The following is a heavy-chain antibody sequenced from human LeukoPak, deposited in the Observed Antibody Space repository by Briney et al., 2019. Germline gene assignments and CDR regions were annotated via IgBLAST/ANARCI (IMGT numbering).Heavy chain of an antibody. J-gene: IGHJ6*02. Sequence: GASVKVSCKASGYTFTSYYMHWVRQAPGQGLEWMGIINPSGGSTSYAQKFQGRVTMTRDTSTSTVYMELSSLRSEDTAVYYCARQTSSWPYYYYYGMDVWGQGTTVTVSS. CDR3: ARQTSSWPYYYYYGMDV. V-gene: IGHV1-46*01. CDR2: INPSGGST. D-gene: IGHD6-13*01. CDR1: GYTFTSYY.